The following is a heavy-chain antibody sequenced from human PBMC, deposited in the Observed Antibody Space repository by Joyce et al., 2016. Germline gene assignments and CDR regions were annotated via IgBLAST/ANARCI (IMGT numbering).Heavy chain of an antibody. CDR2: TYYSSKWYY. CDR1: GDSVSASRIA. J-gene: IGHJ4*02. D-gene: IGHD2-21*01. V-gene: IGHV6-1*01. CDR3: ATSHYSGFVY. Sequence: QVQLQQSGPGVVEPSQTLSLTCAISGDSVSASRIAWNWIRQSPSRGLEGLGRTYYSSKWYYDYAESVRGRISINPDTSKNQFSLQLNSVTPEDTAVYYCATSHYSGFVYWGQGGLVTVSS.